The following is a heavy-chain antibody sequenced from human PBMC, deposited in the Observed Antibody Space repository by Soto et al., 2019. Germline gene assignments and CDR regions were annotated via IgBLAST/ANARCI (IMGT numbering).Heavy chain of an antibody. CDR2: ISSSSSYI. CDR1: GFTFSSYS. CDR3: SSGYGSYDAFDI. V-gene: IGHV3-21*01. Sequence: GGSLRLSCAASGFTFSSYSMNWVRQAPGKGLEWVSSISSSSSYIYYSDSVKGRFTISRANAKNSLYRQRNSLRAADTAGYYCSSGYGSYDAFDIWGQGTMVTVSS. J-gene: IGHJ3*02. D-gene: IGHD6-13*01.